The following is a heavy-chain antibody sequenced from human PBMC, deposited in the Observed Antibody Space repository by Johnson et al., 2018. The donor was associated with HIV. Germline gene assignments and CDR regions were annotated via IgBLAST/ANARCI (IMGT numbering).Heavy chain of an antibody. J-gene: IGHJ3*02. D-gene: IGHD4-11*01. CDR1: GFTFSRFG. CDR2: IRYDGSDK. Sequence: QVTLVESGGGVVQPGGSLRLSCVASGFTFSRFGMHWVRQAPGKGLEWVAFIRYDGSDKYYADSVKGRFTISRDSSKNTLCLQTNSLRVEDTAVYYCAKDRHYTTFNAFDIWGQGTTVTVSS. CDR3: AKDRHYTTFNAFDI. V-gene: IGHV3-30*02.